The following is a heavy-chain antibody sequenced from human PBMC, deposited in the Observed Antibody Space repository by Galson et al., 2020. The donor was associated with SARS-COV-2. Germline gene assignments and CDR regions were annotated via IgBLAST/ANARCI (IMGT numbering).Heavy chain of an antibody. D-gene: IGHD3-16*01. CDR3: AITRPVWGLVVGPFDI. J-gene: IGHJ3*02. CDR2: IYYSGGT. CDR1: GGSMSSHC. Sequence: SETLSLTCTVSGGSMSSHCWSWIRLSPGKGLEWIGYIYYSGGTNYNPSLENRVTLSLHTSKNQFSLKLSSVTAADTAMYYCAITRPVWGLVVGPFDIWGQGTMVTVSS. V-gene: IGHV4-59*11.